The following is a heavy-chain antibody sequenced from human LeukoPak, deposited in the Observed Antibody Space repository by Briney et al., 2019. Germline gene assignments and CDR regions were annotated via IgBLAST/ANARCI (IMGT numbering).Heavy chain of an antibody. CDR3: ATETLTGSYYYYGMDV. CDR2: FDPEDGET. D-gene: IGHD1-14*01. V-gene: IGHV1-24*01. CDR1: GYTLTELS. Sequence: ASVTVSCKVSGYTLTELSMHWVRQAPGKGLEWMGGFDPEDGETIYAQKFQGRVTMTEDTSTDTAYMELSSLRSEDTAVYYCATETLTGSYYYYGMDVWGQGTTVTVSS. J-gene: IGHJ6*02.